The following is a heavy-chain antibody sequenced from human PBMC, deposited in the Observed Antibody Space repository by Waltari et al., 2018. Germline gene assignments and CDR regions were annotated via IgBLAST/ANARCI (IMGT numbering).Heavy chain of an antibody. Sequence: QVQLVESGGGVVQPGGSLSLSCAVSGFRFSSNGMHWVGQAPGKGLGWVVHLQADALNKDSADTLDGRFTVSRVDSETALYLEMNSLRGDDTAVYYCARGTHYSFEYWGLGTLVTVSS. CDR3: ARGTHYSFEY. CDR2: LQADALNK. V-gene: IGHV3-30*02. J-gene: IGHJ4*02. CDR1: GFRFSSNG.